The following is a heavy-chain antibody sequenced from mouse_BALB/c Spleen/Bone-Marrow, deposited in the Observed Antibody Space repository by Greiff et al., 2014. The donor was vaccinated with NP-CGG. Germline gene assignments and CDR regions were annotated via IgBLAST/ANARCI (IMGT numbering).Heavy chain of an antibody. V-gene: IGHV4-1*02. CDR1: GVDFSGYW. D-gene: IGHD2-3*01. CDR3: ARNGYYGWITY. J-gene: IGHJ3*01. Sequence: TASGVDFSGYWMTWVRQAPGKGLEWIGEINPDSRTINYKPSLKEKFIMSRDNAKNTLYLQMSKVRSEDTALYYCARNGYYGWITYWGQGTLVTVSA. CDR2: INPDSRTI.